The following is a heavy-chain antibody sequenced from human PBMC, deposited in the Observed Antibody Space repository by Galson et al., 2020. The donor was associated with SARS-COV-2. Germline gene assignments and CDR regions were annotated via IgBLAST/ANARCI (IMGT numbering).Heavy chain of an antibody. D-gene: IGHD6-13*01. J-gene: IGHJ5*02. V-gene: IGHV3-74*01. Sequence: GESLKISCAASGFTFSSYWMHWVRQAPGKGLVWVSRISSDGSATNYADSVKGRFTISRDNAKNTLFLQMNNLRAEDTALYYCARAGYSSNWYGIYFDPWGQGILVTVSS. CDR3: ARAGYSSNWYGIYFDP. CDR2: ISSDGSAT. CDR1: GFTFSSYW.